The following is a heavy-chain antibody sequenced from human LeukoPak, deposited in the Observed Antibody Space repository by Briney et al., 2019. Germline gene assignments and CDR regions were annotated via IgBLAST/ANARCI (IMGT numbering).Heavy chain of an antibody. D-gene: IGHD2-15*01. V-gene: IGHV1-2*06. CDR3: STCSGGTCTNQYYYYYFMDV. CDR2: INPNSGDP. CDR1: GYTFTDSY. J-gene: IGHJ6*03. Sequence: ASVKVSCKTSGYTFTDSYIHWVRQAPGQGLEWMGRINPNSGDPNYPQKFQGRVTMTRDTSISTAYMEMSSLTSDDTAVYYCSTCSGGTCTNQYYYYYFMDVWGKGTTVTISS.